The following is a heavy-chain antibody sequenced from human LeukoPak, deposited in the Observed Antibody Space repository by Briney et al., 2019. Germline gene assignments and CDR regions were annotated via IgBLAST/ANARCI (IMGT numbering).Heavy chain of an antibody. CDR3: ASDLDWILFDY. J-gene: IGHJ4*02. Sequence: GGSLRLSCAPSGFTFSTYWMHWVRQAPGKGLVWVARIRPEGTTTAYADSVKGRFTISRDNAKNTLFLQMNSLSAEDTAVYYCASDLDWILFDYWGQGTLVTVSS. CDR2: IRPEGTTT. V-gene: IGHV3-74*03. CDR1: GFTFSTYW. D-gene: IGHD3-9*01.